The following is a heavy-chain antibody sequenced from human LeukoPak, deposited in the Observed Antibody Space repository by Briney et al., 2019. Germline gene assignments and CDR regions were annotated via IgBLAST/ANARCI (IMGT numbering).Heavy chain of an antibody. V-gene: IGHV3-33*01. CDR2: IWYDGSNQ. CDR1: RFTFRNYG. J-gene: IGHJ4*02. Sequence: GGSLRLSCAASRFTFRNYGMHWVRQAPGKGLEWVAVIWYDGSNQYYADSVKGRFTISRDNSKNTLYLQMNSLRAEDTAVYYCTRDRVQQYLEYWGQGTLVTVSS. CDR3: TRDRVQQYLEY. D-gene: IGHD1-1*01.